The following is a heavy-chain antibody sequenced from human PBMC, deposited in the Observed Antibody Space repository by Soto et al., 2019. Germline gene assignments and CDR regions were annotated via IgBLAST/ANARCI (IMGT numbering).Heavy chain of an antibody. CDR3: TRRGGGGSGVFMIDWLDP. Sequence: PSETLSLTSDVSGGSLYSSNCWTWVRQTPGTGLERIGEIQHSGSTNYNPSLKRRVIISADKYKNEFFLIQASVTAAATAMYYCTRRGGGGSGVFMIDWLDPWGQGTQVTVSS. J-gene: IGHJ5*02. V-gene: IGHV4-4*02. CDR1: GGSLYSSNC. D-gene: IGHD3-3*01. CDR2: IQHSGST.